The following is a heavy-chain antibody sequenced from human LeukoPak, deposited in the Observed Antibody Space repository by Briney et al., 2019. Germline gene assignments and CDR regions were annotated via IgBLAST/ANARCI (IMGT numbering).Heavy chain of an antibody. D-gene: IGHD6-13*01. Sequence: GASVKVFCKASGGTFSSYAISWVRQAPGQGLEWMGGIIPIFGTANYAQKFQGRVTITADESTSTAYMELSSLRSEDTAVYYCARVFPPIAAAPTWGQGTLVTVSS. CDR1: GGTFSSYA. CDR3: ARVFPPIAAAPT. V-gene: IGHV1-69*13. J-gene: IGHJ4*02. CDR2: IIPIFGTA.